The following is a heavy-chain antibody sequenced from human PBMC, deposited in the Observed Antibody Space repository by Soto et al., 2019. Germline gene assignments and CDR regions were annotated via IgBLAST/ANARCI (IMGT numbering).Heavy chain of an antibody. J-gene: IGHJ6*02. D-gene: IGHD2-8*01. CDR1: GYSFTDYH. Sequence: ASVKVSCKASGYSFTDYHMHWVRQAPGRGLEWLVRINPKSGGTSTAQKFQGWVTMTTDTSISKASMELTMLTSDDTAIYYCARGDSTDCSNGVCSFFYNHDMDVWG. CDR2: INPKSGGT. V-gene: IGHV1-2*04. CDR3: ARGDSTDCSNGVCSFFYNHDMDV.